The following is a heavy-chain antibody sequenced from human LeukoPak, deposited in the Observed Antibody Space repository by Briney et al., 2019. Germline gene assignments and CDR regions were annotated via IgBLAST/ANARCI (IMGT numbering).Heavy chain of an antibody. CDR2: ITTSGEST. V-gene: IGHV3-23*01. J-gene: IGHJ4*02. Sequence: GGSLRLSCAPSGFTFSDFAMSWDRQSPGKGLEWVSSITTSGESTYYADSVKGRFAISRDNSGSTLYLQMNSLRIEDSAVYYCAKRLSRGYYGKLIFDYWGQGALVTVSS. D-gene: IGHD2-15*01. CDR1: GFTFSDFA. CDR3: AKRLSRGYYGKLIFDY.